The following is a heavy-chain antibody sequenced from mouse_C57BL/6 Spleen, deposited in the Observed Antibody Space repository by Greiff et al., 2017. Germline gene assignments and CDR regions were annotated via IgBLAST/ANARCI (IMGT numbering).Heavy chain of an antibody. V-gene: IGHV1-22*01. J-gene: IGHJ1*03. CDR3: ARFGAYWYFDV. Sequence: DVQLQESGPELVKPGASVKMSCKASGYTFTDYNIHWVKQSPGKGLEWIGYINPNNGGTSYNKKFKGKATLTVNKSSSTAYMKLRSLTSEDSAVYYCARFGAYWYFDVWGTGTTVTVSS. CDR2: INPNNGGT. CDR1: GYTFTDYN. D-gene: IGHD3-1*01.